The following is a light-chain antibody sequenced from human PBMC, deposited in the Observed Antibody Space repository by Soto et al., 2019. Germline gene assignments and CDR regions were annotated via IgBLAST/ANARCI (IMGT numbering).Light chain of an antibody. CDR3: QQRSNWPPLT. CDR2: DAS. V-gene: IGKV3-11*01. Sequence: ELVLTQSPATLSLSPGERATLSCRARQSVSSYLAWYQQKPGQAPRLLIYDASNRATCIPARFSGSGSGTDFTLTISLLEPEDFAVYYCQQRSNWPPLTFGGGTKVEIK. CDR1: QSVSSY. J-gene: IGKJ4*01.